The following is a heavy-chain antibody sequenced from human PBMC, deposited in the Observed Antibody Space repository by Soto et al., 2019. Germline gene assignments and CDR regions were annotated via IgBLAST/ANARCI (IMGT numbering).Heavy chain of an antibody. CDR1: VDTFTSYY. CDR3: VGECPGSGYCDY. J-gene: IGHJ4*02. D-gene: IGHD3-3*01. Sequence: QVQLVQSGAEVKKPGASVKVSCRASVDTFTSYYVHLMRQAPGQGLGWIGLINPSGTSTNYAQKFRGRVTMTKDPSTSTVYMQPSSLRSAGAAMYFCVGECPGSGYCDYWGQGTLVAVSS. V-gene: IGHV1-46*01. CDR2: INPSGTST.